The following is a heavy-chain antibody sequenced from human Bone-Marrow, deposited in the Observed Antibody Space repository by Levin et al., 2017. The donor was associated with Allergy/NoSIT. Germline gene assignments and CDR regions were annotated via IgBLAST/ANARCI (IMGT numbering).Heavy chain of an antibody. V-gene: IGHV3-15*01. CDR3: TTGGPLDH. CDR1: GLTLGDAW. CDR2: IKSKTDGGTA. J-gene: IGHJ4*02. Sequence: GGSLRLSCAASGLTLGDAWMAWVRQGPGKGLEWVGRIKSKTDGGTAEYAAPVKGRFTISRDDSKNTMYLQMNSPKSEDTAVYYCTTGGPLDHWGQGTLVTVSS.